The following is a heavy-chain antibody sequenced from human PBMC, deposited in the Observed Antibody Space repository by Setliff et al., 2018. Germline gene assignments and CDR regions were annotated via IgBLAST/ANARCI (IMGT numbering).Heavy chain of an antibody. J-gene: IGHJ6*03. V-gene: IGHV1-8*02. CDR2: MNPNSGNT. Sequence: GASVKVSCKASGYTFTSYDINWVRQATGQGLEWMGWMNPNSGNTGYAQKFQGRVTMTRNTSISTAYMDLSSLRFEDTAVYYCARVKAPALYYYMDVWGKGTTVTVSS. CDR1: GYTFTSYD. CDR3: ARVKAPALYYYMDV. D-gene: IGHD3-16*02.